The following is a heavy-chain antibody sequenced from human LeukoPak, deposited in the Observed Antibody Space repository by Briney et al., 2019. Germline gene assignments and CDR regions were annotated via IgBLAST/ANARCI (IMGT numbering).Heavy chain of an antibody. CDR3: ARDRYNGMDV. CDR1: GFSVSSNY. J-gene: IGHJ6*02. Sequence: PGGSLRLSCAASGFSVSSNYMTWVRQAPGKGLEWVSIIYSGDTTYYADSVKGRFTISRDNYKDTLYLQMNSLRAEDTAVYFCARDRYNGMDVWGQGTTVTVSS. V-gene: IGHV3-66*01. CDR2: IYSGDTT.